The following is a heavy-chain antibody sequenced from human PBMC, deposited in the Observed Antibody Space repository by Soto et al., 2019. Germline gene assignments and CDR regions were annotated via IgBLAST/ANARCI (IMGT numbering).Heavy chain of an antibody. CDR3: SRDPRRLDV. CDR1: GFTFSDYY. Sequence: GGSLRLSCAASGFTFSDYYMTWIRQAPGKGLESISYISGGGDVVSYADSVKGRFTISRDNAKRSVYLQMYNLRAEDTAFYYCSRDPRRLDVWGKGTTVTVSS. V-gene: IGHV3-11*01. J-gene: IGHJ6*04. CDR2: ISGGGDVV.